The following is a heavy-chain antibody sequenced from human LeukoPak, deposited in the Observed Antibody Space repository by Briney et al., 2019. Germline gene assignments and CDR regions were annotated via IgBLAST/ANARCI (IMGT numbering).Heavy chain of an antibody. CDR1: GFSFDDYD. CDR3: ARAGILTGYGAFDI. V-gene: IGHV3-20*04. CDR2: INWNGGST. Sequence: GGSLRLSCAASGFSFDDYDMSWVSQAPGKGLEWVSGINWNGGSTGYADSVKGRFTISRDNAKNSLYLQMNSLRAEDTAVYYCARAGILTGYGAFDIWGQGTMVTVSS. J-gene: IGHJ3*02. D-gene: IGHD3-9*01.